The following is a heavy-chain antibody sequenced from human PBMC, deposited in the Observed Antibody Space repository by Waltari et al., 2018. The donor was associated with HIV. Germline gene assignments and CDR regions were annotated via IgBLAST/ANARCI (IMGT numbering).Heavy chain of an antibody. CDR3: TSPTVNGC. V-gene: IGHV3-73*02. D-gene: IGHD4-17*01. CDR2: IRSKANSDAT. CDR1: GFTFSGSA. Sequence: EVQLVESGGGLVQPGGSLKLSCAASGFTFSGSAMHWVRQASGKGLEWFGRIRSKANSDATAYAASVKGRFTISRDDSKNTAYLQMNSLKTEDTAVYYCTSPTVNGCWGQGTLVTVSS. J-gene: IGHJ4*02.